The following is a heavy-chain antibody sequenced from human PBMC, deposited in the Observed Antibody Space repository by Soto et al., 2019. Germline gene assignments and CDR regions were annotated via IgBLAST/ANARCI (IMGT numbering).Heavy chain of an antibody. J-gene: IGHJ4*02. D-gene: IGHD5-18*01. V-gene: IGHV4-39*07. CDR3: ARAHGYITY. Sequence: SETLSLTCTVSGGSISSSNYHWGWIRQPPGKGLEWIGSMYYSGSTYYNPSLKSRVTISVDTSKNQFSLKLSSVTAEDTAVYYCARAHGYITYWGQGTLVTVS. CDR1: GGSISSSNYH. CDR2: MYYSGST.